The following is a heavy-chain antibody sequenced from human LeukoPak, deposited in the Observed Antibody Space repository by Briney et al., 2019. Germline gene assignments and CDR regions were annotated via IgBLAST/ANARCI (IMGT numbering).Heavy chain of an antibody. Sequence: GGSLRLSCAAFGFTFSSYAMHWVRQAPGKGLEWVAVISYDGSNKYYADSVKGRFTISRDNSKNTLYLQMNSLRAEDTAVYYCARAGAPTMVRGVIIPVYFDYWGQGTLVTVSS. D-gene: IGHD3-10*01. CDR2: ISYDGSNK. V-gene: IGHV3-30*04. CDR3: ARAGAPTMVRGVIIPVYFDY. J-gene: IGHJ4*02. CDR1: GFTFSSYA.